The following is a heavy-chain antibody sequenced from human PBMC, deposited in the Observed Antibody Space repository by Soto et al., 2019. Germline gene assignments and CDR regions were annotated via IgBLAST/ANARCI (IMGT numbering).Heavy chain of an antibody. V-gene: IGHV4-39*01. CDR1: GGSISNSNYY. CDR3: ARRISGSYYGDYFDY. CDR2: IYYSGST. D-gene: IGHD1-26*01. Sequence: SETLSLTCTVSGGSISNSNYYWGWIRQPPGKGLEWIGSIYYSGSTYYNQSLKSRVNISVDTSKKQLSLRLSSVTAADTAVYYCARRISGSYYGDYFDYWGQGTLVT. J-gene: IGHJ4*02.